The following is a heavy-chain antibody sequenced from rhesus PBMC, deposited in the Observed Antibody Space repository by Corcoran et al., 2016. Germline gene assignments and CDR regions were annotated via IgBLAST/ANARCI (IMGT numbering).Heavy chain of an antibody. V-gene: IGHV4S9*01. D-gene: IGHD3-28*01. CDR2: IYGNSAST. J-gene: IGHJ4*01. CDR1: GGSISDSYY. Sequence: QVQLQESGPGLVKPSETLSFTCAVSGGSISDSYYWNWIRHPPGKGLEWSGNIYGNSASTYDNPSLKSRVTISKDASKNQVLLQMCSVAAADAAVYYGARREGGYYHFDYWGQGVLVTVSS. CDR3: ARREGGYYHFDY.